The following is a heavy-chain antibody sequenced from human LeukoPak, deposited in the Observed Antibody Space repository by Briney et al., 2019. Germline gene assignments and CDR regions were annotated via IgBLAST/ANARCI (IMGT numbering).Heavy chain of an antibody. J-gene: IGHJ6*03. CDR3: ARDGSLEKGDTGAYYMDV. Sequence: ASVKVSCKASGYTFTGYYMHWVRQAPGQGLEWMGWINTNTGNPTYAQGFTGRFVFSLDTSVSTAYLQISSLKAEDTAVYYCARDGSLEKGDTGAYYMDVWGKGTTVTVSS. V-gene: IGHV7-4-1*02. D-gene: IGHD2-21*02. CDR1: GYTFTGYY. CDR2: INTNTGNP.